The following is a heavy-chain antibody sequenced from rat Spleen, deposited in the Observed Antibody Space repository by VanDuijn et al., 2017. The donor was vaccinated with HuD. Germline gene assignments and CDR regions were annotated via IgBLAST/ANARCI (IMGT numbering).Heavy chain of an antibody. CDR2: IWTGGGT. CDR3: ARDVANYYAGTYGVMAA. V-gene: IGHV2-47*01. Sequence: QVQLKESGPGLVQPSQTLSLTCTVSGLSLTSNSVNWIRQPPGKGLEWMGVIWTGGGTDYNSALESRLSISRDTSKSQVFLKMNSLQTEDIATYYCARDVANYYAGTYGVMAAWGQGASVTVSS. D-gene: IGHD1-12*02. J-gene: IGHJ4*01. CDR1: GLSLTSNS.